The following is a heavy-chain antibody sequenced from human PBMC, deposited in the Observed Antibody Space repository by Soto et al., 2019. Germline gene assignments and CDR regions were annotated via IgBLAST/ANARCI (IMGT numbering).Heavy chain of an antibody. Sequence: SETLSLTCTVSGGSISSYYWSWIWQPPGKGLEWIGYIYYSGSTNYNPSLKSRVTISVDTSKNQFSLKLSSVTAADTAVYYCAGSIAAAGVDYWGQGTLVTVSS. CDR2: IYYSGST. CDR1: GGSISSYY. D-gene: IGHD6-13*01. CDR3: AGSIAAAGVDY. V-gene: IGHV4-59*01. J-gene: IGHJ4*02.